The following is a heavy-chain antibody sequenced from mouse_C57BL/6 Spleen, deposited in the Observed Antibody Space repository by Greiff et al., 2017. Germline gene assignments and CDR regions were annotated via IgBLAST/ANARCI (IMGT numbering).Heavy chain of an antibody. J-gene: IGHJ2*01. V-gene: IGHV1-59*01. CDR1: GYTFTSYW. Sequence: QVQLQQPGAELVRPGTSVKLSCTASGYTFTSYWMHWVKQRPGQGLEWIGVIDPSDSYTNYNQKFKGKATLTVDTSSSTAYRQLSSLTSEDSAVYYCARSGAFYFDYWGQGTTLTVSS. D-gene: IGHD4-1*01. CDR2: IDPSDSYT. CDR3: ARSGAFYFDY.